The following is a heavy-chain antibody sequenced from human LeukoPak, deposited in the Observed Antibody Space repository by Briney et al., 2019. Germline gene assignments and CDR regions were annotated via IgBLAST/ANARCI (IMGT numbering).Heavy chain of an antibody. J-gene: IGHJ6*02. V-gene: IGHV3-33*01. D-gene: IGHD3-10*01. CDR1: GFTFSSYG. CDR3: ARDLLWFGELLYHEAYGMDV. CDR2: IWYDGSNK. Sequence: SGGSLRLSCAASGFTFSSYGMHSVRQAPGKGLEWVAVIWYDGSNKYYADSVKGRFTISRDNSKNTLYLQMNSLRAEDTAVYYCARDLLWFGELLYHEAYGMDVWGPGTTVTVSS.